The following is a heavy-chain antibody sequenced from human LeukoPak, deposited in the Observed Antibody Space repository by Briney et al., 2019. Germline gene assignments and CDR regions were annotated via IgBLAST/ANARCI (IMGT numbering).Heavy chain of an antibody. CDR1: GGTFSSYA. CDR3: ARGSLGVDTAMEFDY. CDR2: IIPIFGTA. J-gene: IGHJ4*02. Sequence: SVKVSCKASGGTFSSYAISWVRQAPGQGLEWMGGIIPIFGTANYAQKFQGRVTITADESTSTAYMEMSSLRSEDTAVYYCARGSLGVDTAMEFDYWGQGTLVTVSS. V-gene: IGHV1-69*13. D-gene: IGHD5-18*01.